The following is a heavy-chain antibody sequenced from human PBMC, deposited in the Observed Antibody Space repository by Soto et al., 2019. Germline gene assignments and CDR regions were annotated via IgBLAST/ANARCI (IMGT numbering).Heavy chain of an antibody. CDR1: GYAFTTYG. J-gene: IGHJ5*02. Sequence: ASVKVSCKGSGYAFTTYGITWVRQAPGQGLEWMGWISAHNGNTNYAQKLQGRVTVTRDTSTSTAYMELRSLRSDDTAVYYCARALNEYGDYFNWFDPWGQGTLVTVSS. CDR3: ARALNEYGDYFNWFDP. CDR2: ISAHNGNT. D-gene: IGHD4-17*01. V-gene: IGHV1-18*01.